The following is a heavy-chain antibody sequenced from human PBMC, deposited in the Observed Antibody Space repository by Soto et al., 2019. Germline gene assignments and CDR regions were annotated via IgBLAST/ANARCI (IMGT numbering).Heavy chain of an antibody. CDR2: ISYSGSP. J-gene: IGHJ1*01. CDR1: SVSVSRDYQ. V-gene: IGHV4-30-4*01. CDR3: ARAWDF. Sequence: SETLSLTCTVSSVSVSRDYQWIWIRQPPGKGLEWIGHISYSGSPYYHPSLRSRLSISVDTSKNQFSLKVKSVTAADTAVYYCARAWDFWGQGTLVTVSS. D-gene: IGHD1-26*01.